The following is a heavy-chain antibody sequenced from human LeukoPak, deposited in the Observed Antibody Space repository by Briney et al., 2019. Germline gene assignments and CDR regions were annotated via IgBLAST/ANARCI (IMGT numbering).Heavy chain of an antibody. CDR1: GFTFSTYV. CDR2: IIGSGVST. Sequence: PGGSLRLSCAASGFTFSTYVMSWVRQAPGKGLEWVSAIIGSGVSTDYADSVKGRFTISRDNSKNTLYLQMNSLRAEDTAVYYCAKDVGWLQAFDYWGQGTLVTVSS. J-gene: IGHJ4*02. V-gene: IGHV3-23*01. CDR3: AKDVGWLQAFDY. D-gene: IGHD5-24*01.